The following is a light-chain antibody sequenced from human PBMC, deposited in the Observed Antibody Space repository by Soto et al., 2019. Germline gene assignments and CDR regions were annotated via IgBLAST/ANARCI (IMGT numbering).Light chain of an antibody. J-gene: IGKJ4*01. CDR2: GAF. CDR1: QSISSSY. V-gene: IGKV3-20*01. Sequence: EIVLTQSPGTLSLSPWERATLSCRASQSISSSYLGWYQQKTGQAPRILIYGAFSRATGIPDRLSGSGSGTDLNLTISRLEPEDFAVYYCQKYGSSPLTCGGGTKVDIK. CDR3: QKYGSSPLT.